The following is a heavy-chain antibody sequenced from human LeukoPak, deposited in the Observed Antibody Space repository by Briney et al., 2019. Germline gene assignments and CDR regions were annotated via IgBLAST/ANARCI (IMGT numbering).Heavy chain of an antibody. D-gene: IGHD6-19*01. CDR3: ARVRSKSRDNLAVADSFDY. CDR2: INPNSGGT. V-gene: IGHV1-2*02. Sequence: ASVTVSCKASGYSFTGFFIHWVRLTPGQGLEWMGCINPNSGGTNYAQKFQGRVTVTRDTSISTAYMELSRLRSDDTAVYYCARVRSKSRDNLAVADSFDYWGQGTLVTVSS. CDR1: GYSFTGFF. J-gene: IGHJ4*02.